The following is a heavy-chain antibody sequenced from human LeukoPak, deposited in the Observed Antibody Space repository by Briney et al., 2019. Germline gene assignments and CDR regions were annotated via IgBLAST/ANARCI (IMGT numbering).Heavy chain of an antibody. D-gene: IGHD2-2*02. CDR2: ISSSSGTI. Sequence: GGSLRLSCAASGFTFSSYSMNWVRQAPGKGLEWVSYISSSSGTIYYADSVKGRFTISRDNAKNSLYLQMNSLRAEDTAVYYCARDVYCSSTSCYIGYYYYGMDVWGQGTTVTVSS. CDR1: GFTFSSYS. V-gene: IGHV3-48*01. CDR3: ARDVYCSSTSCYIGYYYYGMDV. J-gene: IGHJ6*02.